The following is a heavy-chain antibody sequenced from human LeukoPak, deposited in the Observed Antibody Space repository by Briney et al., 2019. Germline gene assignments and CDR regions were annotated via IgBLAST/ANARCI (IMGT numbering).Heavy chain of an antibody. D-gene: IGHD2-21*01. CDR2: LSGSGTAQ. CDR1: EFTFSRYA. Sequence: GGSLRLSCEASEFTFSRYAMSWIRQAPGTGLEWVSTLSGSGTAQYYADSVKGRFTTSRDNSKDTVYLQMDNLRVDDTAVYYCAKHLGSHSFLFYYMDVWGKGTSVIVSS. CDR3: AKHLGSHSFLFYYMDV. J-gene: IGHJ6*03. V-gene: IGHV3-23*01.